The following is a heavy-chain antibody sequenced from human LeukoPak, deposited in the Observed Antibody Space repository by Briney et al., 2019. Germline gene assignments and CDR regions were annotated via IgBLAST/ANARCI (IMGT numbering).Heavy chain of an antibody. D-gene: IGHD1-1*01. CDR1: GFTFSSYA. V-gene: IGHV3-23*01. CDR2: ISVSGDRT. CDR3: AQKVTGWNRPFDS. J-gene: IGHJ4*02. Sequence: GGSLRLSCAASGFTFSSYALSWVRQAPGKGLEWVSAISVSGDRTYYADSVKGRFTISRDNSKNTLYLQMNSLRAEDTAVYYCAQKVTGWNRPFDSLGQGTLVTVSS.